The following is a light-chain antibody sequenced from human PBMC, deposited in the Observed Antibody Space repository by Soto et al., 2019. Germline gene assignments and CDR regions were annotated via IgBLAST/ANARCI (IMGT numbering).Light chain of an antibody. Sequence: QSALTQPASVSGSPGQSITISCTGASADVGTYNLVSWYQQHPGRAPKLLIYEVSKRPSGLSIRFSGSKSGNMASLTISGLQAEDEADYYCCSYAGTSTSYWVFGGGTKVTVL. V-gene: IGLV2-23*02. J-gene: IGLJ3*02. CDR2: EVS. CDR1: SADVGTYNL. CDR3: CSYAGTSTSYWV.